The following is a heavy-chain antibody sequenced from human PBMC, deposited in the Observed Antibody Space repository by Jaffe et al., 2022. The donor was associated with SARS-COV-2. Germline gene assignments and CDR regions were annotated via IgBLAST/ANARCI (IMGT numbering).Heavy chain of an antibody. CDR1: GFTFSIYT. Sequence: QVQLVESGGGVVQPGRSLRLSCVASGFTFSIYTMHWVRQAPGKGLEWVAVISHDGRNKYDADSVKGRFTISRDNSKNTLFLQMNSLRAEDTAVYYCARGFQDWGMIYYMDVWGKGTTVAVSS. CDR2: ISHDGRNK. CDR3: ARGFQDWGMIYYMDV. V-gene: IGHV3-30*04. D-gene: IGHD3-16*01. J-gene: IGHJ6*03.